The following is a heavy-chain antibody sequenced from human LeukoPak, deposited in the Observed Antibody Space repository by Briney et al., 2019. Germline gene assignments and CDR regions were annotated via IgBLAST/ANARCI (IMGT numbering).Heavy chain of an antibody. V-gene: IGHV4-38-2*01. CDR1: GYSISSGYY. CDR3: ARTGTGYYFDN. CDR2: IYYSGGT. J-gene: IGHJ4*02. Sequence: PSETLSLTCAVSGYSISSGYYWGWIRQPPGRGLEWIGTIYYSGGTYHNPSLKSRVTISVDTSKNQFSLRLRSVTAADTAVYYCARTGTGYYFDNWGQGTLVTVSS. D-gene: IGHD1-7*01.